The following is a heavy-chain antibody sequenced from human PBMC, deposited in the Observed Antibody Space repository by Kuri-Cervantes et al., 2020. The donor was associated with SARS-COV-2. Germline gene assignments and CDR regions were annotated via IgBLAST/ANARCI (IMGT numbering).Heavy chain of an antibody. CDR1: GGSFSYYY. Sequence: SETLSLTCAVYGGSFSYYYWSWIRQPPGKGLEWIGDINHSGSTNYNPSLKSRVTISVDTSKNQFSLKLSSVTAADTAVYYCARSWLGYYYGMDVWGQGTTVTVSS. CDR2: INHSGST. CDR3: ARSWLGYYYGMDV. D-gene: IGHD3-10*01. J-gene: IGHJ6*02. V-gene: IGHV4-34*01.